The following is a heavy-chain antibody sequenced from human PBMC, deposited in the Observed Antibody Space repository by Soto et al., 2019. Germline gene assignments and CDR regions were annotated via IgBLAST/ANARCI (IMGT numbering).Heavy chain of an antibody. CDR2: ISYDGSNK. J-gene: IGHJ4*02. CDR1: GFTFSSYG. V-gene: IGHV3-30*18. CDR3: AKDSYMTD. D-gene: IGHD1-26*01. Sequence: QVQLVESGGGVVQPGRSLRLSCAASGFTFSSYGMHWVRQAPGKGLEWVAVISYDGSNKYYADSVKGRFTISRDNSKNTLYLQMNSMRAEDTAVYYCAKDSYMTDWGQGTLVTVSS.